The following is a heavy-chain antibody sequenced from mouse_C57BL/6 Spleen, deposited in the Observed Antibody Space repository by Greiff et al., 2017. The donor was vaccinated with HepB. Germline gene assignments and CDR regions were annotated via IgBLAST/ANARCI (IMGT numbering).Heavy chain of an antibody. CDR2: INYDGSST. V-gene: IGHV5-16*01. D-gene: IGHD1-1*01. Sequence: EVKLVESEGGLVQPGCSMKLSCTASGFTFSDYYMAWVRQVPEKGLEWVANINYDGSSTYYLDSLKSRFIISRDNAKNILYLQMSSLKSEDTATYYCSRRDYYGREAMDYWGQGTSVTVSS. CDR3: SRRDYYGREAMDY. J-gene: IGHJ4*01. CDR1: GFTFSDYY.